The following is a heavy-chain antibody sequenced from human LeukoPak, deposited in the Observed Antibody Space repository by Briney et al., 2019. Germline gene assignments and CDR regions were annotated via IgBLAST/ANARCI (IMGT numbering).Heavy chain of an antibody. CDR3: ARAFQRPL. V-gene: IGHV3-30*03. J-gene: IGHJ4*02. CDR2: ISYDGSNK. Sequence: LPGGPLRLSCATSGFTFSNYGMHWVRQAPGKGLEWVTMISYDGSNKFYADSVKGRFTISRDYSKNTLYLQMSSLRPEDTAVYYCARAFQRPLWGQGTLVTVSP. CDR1: GFTFSNYG. D-gene: IGHD2-2*01.